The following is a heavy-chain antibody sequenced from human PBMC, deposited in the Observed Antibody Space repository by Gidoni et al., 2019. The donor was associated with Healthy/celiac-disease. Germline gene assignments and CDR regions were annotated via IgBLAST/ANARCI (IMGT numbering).Heavy chain of an antibody. CDR3: ARDRPHTGTTYYFDY. CDR2: IYYSGST. CDR1: GGSISSGDYY. J-gene: IGHJ4*02. Sequence: QVQLQESGPGLVKPSQTLSLPCTVSGGSISSGDYYGSWIRQPPGKGLEWIGYIYYSGSTYYNPSLKSRVTISVDTSKNQFSLKLSSVTAADTAVYYCARDRPHTGTTYYFDYWGQGTLVTVSS. D-gene: IGHD1-7*01. V-gene: IGHV4-30-4*01.